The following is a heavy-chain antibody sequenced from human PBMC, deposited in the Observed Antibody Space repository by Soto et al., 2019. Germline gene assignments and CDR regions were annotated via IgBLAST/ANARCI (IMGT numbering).Heavy chain of an antibody. Sequence: EVNLVESGGGSVQPGGSLRLSCVASGFTFSSDWMHWVRQAPGRGLVWVSRINSDGTDITYADLVKGRFTISRDNAKNTLYLQMNNLRAEDTAVYYCASDTTTGLDNWGQGTLVTVSS. J-gene: IGHJ4*02. CDR1: GFTFSSDW. CDR3: ASDTTTGLDN. V-gene: IGHV3-74*03. D-gene: IGHD4-17*01. CDR2: INSDGTDI.